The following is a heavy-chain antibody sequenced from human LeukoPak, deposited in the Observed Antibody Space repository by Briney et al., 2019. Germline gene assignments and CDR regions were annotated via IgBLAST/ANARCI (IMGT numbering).Heavy chain of an antibody. J-gene: IGHJ4*02. D-gene: IGHD3-22*01. CDR1: GFTFSSYG. V-gene: IGHV3-33*01. CDR2: IWYDGTNK. Sequence: GVPLRRSCVASGFTFSSYGMHWVRQAPGKGLEWVAVIWYDGTNKYYADSVKGRFTISRDSSRNTLYLQMNSLRAEDTAVYYCARAAYDNSGYLTLWGQGTLVTVSS. CDR3: ARAAYDNSGYLTL.